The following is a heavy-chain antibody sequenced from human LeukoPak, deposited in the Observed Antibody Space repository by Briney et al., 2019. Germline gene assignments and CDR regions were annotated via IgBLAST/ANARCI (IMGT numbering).Heavy chain of an antibody. D-gene: IGHD7-27*01. V-gene: IGHV4-30-4*07. CDR3: ARSHWGPFGSRIANWFDP. J-gene: IGHJ5*02. Sequence: SQTLSLTCGVSGGSISSGGYSWSWIRQPPGKAPEWIGYIFRSGTTYYNPSLKSRVTISVDTSKNQFSLKLKSVTAADTAVYYCARSHWGPFGSRIANWFDPWGQGTLVTVSS. CDR2: IFRSGTT. CDR1: GGSISSGGYS.